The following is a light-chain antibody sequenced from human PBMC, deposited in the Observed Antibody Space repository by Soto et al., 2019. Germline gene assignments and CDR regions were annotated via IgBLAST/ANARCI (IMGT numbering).Light chain of an antibody. CDR1: QPVTNY. CDR3: QPSYIAPWT. J-gene: IGKJ1*01. Sequence: DIQMTQSPSSLSASVGDRVTITCRASQPVTNYLSWYQQKPGKAPKLFIYAASRLQSGVPSRFSGGGSGTDFTLTISSLLPEDFETYYCQPSYIAPWTLGQGTKVDIK. V-gene: IGKV1-39*01. CDR2: AAS.